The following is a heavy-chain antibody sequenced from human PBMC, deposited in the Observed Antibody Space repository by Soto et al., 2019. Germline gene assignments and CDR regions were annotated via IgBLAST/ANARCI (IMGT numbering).Heavy chain of an antibody. D-gene: IGHD3-10*01. CDR1: GGTFSSYA. CDR3: ARGVGGYYYGSGSYCDWFDP. V-gene: IGHV1-69*01. Sequence: QVQLVQSGAEVKKPGSSVKVSCKASGGTFSSYAISWVRQAPGQGLEWMGGIIPIFGTANYAQKFQGRVTITADESTSTAYMELSSLRSEDTGVYFCARGVGGYYYGSGSYCDWFDPWGQGTLVTVSS. J-gene: IGHJ5*02. CDR2: IIPIFGTA.